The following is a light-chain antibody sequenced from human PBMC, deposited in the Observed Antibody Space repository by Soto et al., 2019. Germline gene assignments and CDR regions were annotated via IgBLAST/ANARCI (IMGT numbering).Light chain of an antibody. Sequence: QSALTQPASVSGSPGQSITISCTGTSSDVGSYSLVSWYQQLPGKAPKLMIYEDIKRPSGVSNRFSGSKSGNTASLTISGLQAEYEADYYCCSYSVGTTLVFGGRTKVTVL. CDR2: EDI. CDR3: CSYSVGTTLV. CDR1: SSDVGSYSL. J-gene: IGLJ2*01. V-gene: IGLV2-23*01.